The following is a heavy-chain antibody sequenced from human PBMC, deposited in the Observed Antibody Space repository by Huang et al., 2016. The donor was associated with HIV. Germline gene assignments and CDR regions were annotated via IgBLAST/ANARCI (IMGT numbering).Heavy chain of an antibody. CDR2: INWKSGNM. CDR3: AKDWEYDFGAFDF. CDR1: GFTFDDYA. J-gene: IGHJ3*01. D-gene: IGHD3-16*01. V-gene: IGHV3-9*01. Sequence: EVQLVESGGGLVRPGRSLSLSFAASGFTFDDYAMHWVRQTTGKGLEVGSVINWKSGNMAYADSVRGRFTIARDNAKNSLYLQMNSLRPEDTALYYCAKDWEYDFGAFDFWGRGTMVTVSS.